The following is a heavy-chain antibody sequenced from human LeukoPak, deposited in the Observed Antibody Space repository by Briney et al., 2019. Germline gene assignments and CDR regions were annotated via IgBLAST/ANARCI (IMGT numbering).Heavy chain of an antibody. CDR2: ISSSSSTI. V-gene: IGHV3-48*01. CDR1: GFTFSSYS. CDR3: AKHWSVYSSSWPLEHWYFDL. D-gene: IGHD6-13*01. Sequence: PGGSLRLSCAASGFTFSSYSMNWVRQAPGKGLEWVSYISSSSSTIYYADSVKGRFTISRDNSKNTLYLQMNSLRAEDTAVYYCAKHWSVYSSSWPLEHWYFDLWGRGTLVTVSS. J-gene: IGHJ2*01.